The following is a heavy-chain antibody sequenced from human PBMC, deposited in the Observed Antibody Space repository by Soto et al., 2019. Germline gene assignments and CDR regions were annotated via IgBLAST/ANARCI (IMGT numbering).Heavy chain of an antibody. CDR2: IYPGDSDT. J-gene: IGHJ6*02. CDR3: ARHGSSSTSNYFYYGMDV. Sequence: GESLKISCKASGYSFTTYWIGWVRQMPGRGLEWVGIIYPGDSDTRYSPSFQGQVTISADKSISTTYLQWSSLKASDTAMYYCARHGSSSTSNYFYYGMDVWGQGTTDTVS. CDR1: GYSFTTYW. D-gene: IGHD3-10*01. V-gene: IGHV5-51*01.